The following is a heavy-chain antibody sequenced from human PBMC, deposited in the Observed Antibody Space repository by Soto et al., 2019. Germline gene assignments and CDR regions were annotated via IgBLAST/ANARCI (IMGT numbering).Heavy chain of an antibody. Sequence: EAQLLESGGGLVQPGGSLRLSCAASEFTFANYAMTWVRQAPGKGLEWVSAVTESDDITFHADSVRGRFTISRDNSKNTLYLQMTSLRAEDTAVYYCVRERLERRYAFDIWGQGTMVTVSS. D-gene: IGHD1-1*01. CDR3: VRERLERRYAFDI. CDR1: EFTFANYA. J-gene: IGHJ3*02. CDR2: VTESDDIT. V-gene: IGHV3-23*01.